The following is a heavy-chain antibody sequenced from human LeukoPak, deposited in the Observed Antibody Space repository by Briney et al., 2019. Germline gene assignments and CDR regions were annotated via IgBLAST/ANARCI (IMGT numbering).Heavy chain of an antibody. J-gene: IGHJ5*02. CDR1: GGSVSSGSYY. V-gene: IGHV4-61*01. D-gene: IGHD3-10*01. CDR2: IYYNGST. CDR3: AASSGWFDP. Sequence: SETLSLTCSVSGGSVSSGSYYWSWIRQPPGKELEWIGYIYYNGSTKYNPSLKSRVTISVDMSKNQFSLKLSSVTAADTAMYYCAASSGWFDPWGQGTLVTVSS.